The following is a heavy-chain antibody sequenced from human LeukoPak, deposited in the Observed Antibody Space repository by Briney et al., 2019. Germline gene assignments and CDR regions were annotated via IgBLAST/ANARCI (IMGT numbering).Heavy chain of an antibody. CDR3: ARDANYAGNSGSLDY. CDR1: GFTFSSYS. CDR2: ISSSSSTI. D-gene: IGHD4-23*01. J-gene: IGHJ4*02. Sequence: GGSLRLSCAASGFTFSSYSMNWVRQAPGKGLEWVSYISSSSSTIYYADSVKGRFTISRDNAKNSLYLQMNSLRAEDTAVYYCARDANYAGNSGSLDYWGQGTLVTVSS. V-gene: IGHV3-48*04.